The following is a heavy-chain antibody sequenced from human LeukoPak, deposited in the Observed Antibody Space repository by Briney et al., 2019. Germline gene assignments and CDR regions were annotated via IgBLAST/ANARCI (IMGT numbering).Heavy chain of an antibody. J-gene: IGHJ4*02. V-gene: IGHV3-33*01. Sequence: GGSLRLSCAASGFTFSSYGMHWVRQAPGKGLEWVAVLWYDGSNKYYADSVKGRFTISRDNSKNTLYLQMNSLRAEDTAVYYCAREGRAYYYGSGSPFDYWGQGTLVTVSS. CDR2: LWYDGSNK. D-gene: IGHD3-10*01. CDR1: GFTFSSYG. CDR3: AREGRAYYYGSGSPFDY.